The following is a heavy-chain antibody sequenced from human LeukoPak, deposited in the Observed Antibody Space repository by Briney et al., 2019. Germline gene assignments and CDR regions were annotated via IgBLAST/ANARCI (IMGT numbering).Heavy chain of an antibody. D-gene: IGHD3-22*01. V-gene: IGHV4-39*01. CDR2: IYYSGST. CDR3: ASSDYYDSSGYPRDAFDI. CDR1: GGSISSSSYY. Sequence: SETLSLTCTVSGGSISSSSYYWGWIRQPPGKGLEWIGSIYYSGSTYYNPSLKSRVTISVDTSKNQFSLKLGSVTAADTAVYYCASSDYYDSSGYPRDAFDIWGQGTMVTVSS. J-gene: IGHJ3*02.